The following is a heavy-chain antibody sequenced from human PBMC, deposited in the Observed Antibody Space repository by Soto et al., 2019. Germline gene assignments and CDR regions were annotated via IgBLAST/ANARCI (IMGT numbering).Heavy chain of an antibody. V-gene: IGHV3-21*01. D-gene: IGHD5-12*01. CDR3: ATTRRDGYNNYYYYYGMDV. Sequence: PGGSLRHLKTGACVNFGDLSINWIIKKQRKGLEWVSSISSSGGYIYYADSMKGRFTISRDNAKNSLSLQMNSLRAEDTAVYYCATTRRDGYNNYYYYYGMDVWGQGTTVTVSS. J-gene: IGHJ6*02. CDR2: ISSSGGYI. CDR1: CVNFGDLS.